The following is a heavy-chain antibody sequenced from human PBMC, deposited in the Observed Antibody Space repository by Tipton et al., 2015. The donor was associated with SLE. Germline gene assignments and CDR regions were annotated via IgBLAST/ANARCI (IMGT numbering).Heavy chain of an antibody. CDR3: ARRATGYQTWYFAL. J-gene: IGHJ2*01. CDR1: GFASSGHY. CDR2: ISATGGRR. V-gene: IGHV3-11*01. Sequence: SLRLSCAASGFASSGHYVTWIRQAPGKGLEWLSYISATGGRRNLADSVKGRFTISRDNSDNSVYLHMNSLRADDTAMYSCARRATGYQTWYFALWGRGTLFTVSS. D-gene: IGHD3-9*01.